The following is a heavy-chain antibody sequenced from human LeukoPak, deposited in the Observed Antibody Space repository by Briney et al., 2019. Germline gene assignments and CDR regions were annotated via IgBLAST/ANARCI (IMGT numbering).Heavy chain of an antibody. D-gene: IGHD3-3*01. CDR1: GFTFGDYA. CDR2: ISWNSGSI. V-gene: IGHV3-9*01. Sequence: GRSLRLSCAASGFTFGDYAMHWVRQAPGKGLEWVSGISWNSGSIGYADSVKGRFTISRDNAKNSLYLQMNSLRAEDTALYYCAKGITIFGVVTHDAFDIWGQGTMVTVSS. CDR3: AKGITIFGVVTHDAFDI. J-gene: IGHJ3*02.